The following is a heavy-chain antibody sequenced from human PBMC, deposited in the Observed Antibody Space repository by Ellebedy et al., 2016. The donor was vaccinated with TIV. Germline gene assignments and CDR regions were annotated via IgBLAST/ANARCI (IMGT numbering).Heavy chain of an antibody. CDR2: ISGSGGST. CDR1: GFTVSSNY. CDR3: AKSHRPAYYYMDV. V-gene: IGHV3-23*01. J-gene: IGHJ6*03. Sequence: GESLKISXAASGFTVSSNYMSWVRQAPGKGLEWVSAISGSGGSTYYADSVKGRFTISRDNSKNTLYLQMNSLRAEDTTVYYCAKSHRPAYYYMDVWGKGTTVTVSS.